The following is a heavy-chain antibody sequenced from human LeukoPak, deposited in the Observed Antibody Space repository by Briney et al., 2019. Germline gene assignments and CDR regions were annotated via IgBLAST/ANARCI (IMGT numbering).Heavy chain of an antibody. D-gene: IGHD2-8*02. V-gene: IGHV3-21*01. CDR3: ARVSTTGYDYHMDV. Sequence: GGSLRLSCAASGFTFNSYSMNWFRQAPGKGLEWVSSISSSSRFIYYADSVKGRFTISRDNAKNSSYLQMSSLRAEDTAVYYRARVSTTGYDYHMDVWGKGTAVTISS. J-gene: IGHJ6*03. CDR1: GFTFNSYS. CDR2: ISSSSRFI.